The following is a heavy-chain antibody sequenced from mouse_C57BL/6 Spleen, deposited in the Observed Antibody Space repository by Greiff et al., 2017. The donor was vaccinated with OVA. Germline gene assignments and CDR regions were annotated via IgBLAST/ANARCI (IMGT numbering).Heavy chain of an antibody. CDR2: ISDGGSYT. Sequence: EVQLVESGGGLVKPGGSLKLSCAASGFTFSSYAMSWVRQTPEKRLEWVATISDGGSYTYYPDNVKGRFTISRDHAKNNLYLQMSHLKSEDTAMYYCARDRGSSFDYWGQGTTLTVSS. J-gene: IGHJ2*01. CDR3: ARDRGSSFDY. D-gene: IGHD1-1*01. CDR1: GFTFSSYA. V-gene: IGHV5-4*01.